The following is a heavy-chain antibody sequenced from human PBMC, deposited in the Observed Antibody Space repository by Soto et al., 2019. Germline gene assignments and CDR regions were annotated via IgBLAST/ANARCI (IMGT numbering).Heavy chain of an antibody. J-gene: IGHJ4*02. V-gene: IGHV3-74*01. CDR1: GFTFNTHW. D-gene: IGHD1-26*01. CDR2: LYFDGITT. CDR3: ARGGAMGVDY. Sequence: EVQLVESGGGVVQPGGSLRLPCTASGFTFNTHWMHWVRQAPGKGLVWVSRLYFDGITTNYADSVKGRLTVSRDNAKNTVYLHVNTLRDEDTAVYYCARGGAMGVDYWGQGTLVTVSS.